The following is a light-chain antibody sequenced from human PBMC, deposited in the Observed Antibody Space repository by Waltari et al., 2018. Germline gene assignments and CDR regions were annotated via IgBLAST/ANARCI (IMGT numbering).Light chain of an antibody. V-gene: IGLV3-25*03. Sequence: SFQLTQPPSPSFSPGQTASITSSGNTLPKQYAYWYQQKPGQAPVLIMYKDSERPSGIPERFSGSSSGKTVTLTISGVQAEDEADYYCKSADSSGTPVIFGGGTKLTVL. CDR2: KDS. CDR1: TLPKQY. J-gene: IGLJ2*01. CDR3: KSADSSGTPVI.